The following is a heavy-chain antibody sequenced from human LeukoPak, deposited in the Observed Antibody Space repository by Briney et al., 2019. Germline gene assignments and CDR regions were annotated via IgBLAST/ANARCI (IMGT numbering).Heavy chain of an antibody. D-gene: IGHD6-13*01. J-gene: IGHJ6*03. V-gene: IGHV1-18*01. CDR1: GYTFVSRG. Sequence: GASVKVSCKAPGYTFVSRGISWVRQAPGQGLEWMGWISVYNGNPNYAQKLQGRVTMTTDTSTSTAYMELRSLRSDDTAVYYCARDSYSSSWYESYYYYMDVWGKGTTVTVSS. CDR3: ARDSYSSSWYESYYYYMDV. CDR2: ISVYNGNP.